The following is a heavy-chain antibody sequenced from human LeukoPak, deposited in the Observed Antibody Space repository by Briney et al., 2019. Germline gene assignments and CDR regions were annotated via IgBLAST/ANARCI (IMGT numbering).Heavy chain of an antibody. CDR1: GFTFSNYW. Sequence: GGFLRLSCAASGFTFSNYWMTWVRQAPGKGLEWVANIKEDGSEKNYVDSVKGRFTISRDNAKNSLYLQMNSLRAEDTAVYYCARGGPTGAIDDWGQGTLVTVSS. D-gene: IGHD1-1*01. CDR3: ARGGPTGAIDD. V-gene: IGHV3-7*01. J-gene: IGHJ4*02. CDR2: IKEDGSEK.